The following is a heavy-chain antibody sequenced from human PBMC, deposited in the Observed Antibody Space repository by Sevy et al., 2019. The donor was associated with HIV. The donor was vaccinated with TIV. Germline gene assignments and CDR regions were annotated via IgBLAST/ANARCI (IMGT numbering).Heavy chain of an antibody. V-gene: IGHV3-30-3*01. Sequence: GGSLRLSCAASGFTFSSYAMHWVRQAPGKGLEWVAVISYDGSNKYYADSVKGRFTISRDNSKNTLYLKMNSLRAEDTAVYYCARMGQEGVVPAARSTYYYYGMDVWGQGTTVTVSS. CDR2: ISYDGSNK. CDR1: GFTFSSYA. J-gene: IGHJ6*02. D-gene: IGHD2-2*01. CDR3: ARMGQEGVVPAARSTYYYYGMDV.